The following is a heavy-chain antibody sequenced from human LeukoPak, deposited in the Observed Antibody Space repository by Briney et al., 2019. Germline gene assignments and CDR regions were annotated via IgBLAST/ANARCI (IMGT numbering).Heavy chain of an antibody. Sequence: GGSLRLSCAAAGFTFSGSAMHWVRQAPGKGLEWVAFIRYDGSNKYYADSVKGRFTISRDNSKNTLYLQMNSLRAEDTAVYYCARRFDYWGQGTLITVSS. J-gene: IGHJ4*02. V-gene: IGHV3-30*04. CDR3: ARRFDY. CDR2: IRYDGSNK. CDR1: GFTFSGSA.